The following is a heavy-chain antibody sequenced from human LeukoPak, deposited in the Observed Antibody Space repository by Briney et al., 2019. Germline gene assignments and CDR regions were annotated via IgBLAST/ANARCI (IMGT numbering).Heavy chain of an antibody. V-gene: IGHV3-21*01. J-gene: IGHJ4*02. CDR1: GFTFGTYG. D-gene: IGHD2-2*01. CDR2: IIIGSSYT. Sequence: PGGSLRLSCVASGFTFGTYGMNWVRQAPGKGLEWVSSIIIGSSYTNYADSVKGRFTISRDNAKNSLYLQMNSLRAEDTAVYYCARGRGTVVDWGQGTLVTVSS. CDR3: ARGRGTVVD.